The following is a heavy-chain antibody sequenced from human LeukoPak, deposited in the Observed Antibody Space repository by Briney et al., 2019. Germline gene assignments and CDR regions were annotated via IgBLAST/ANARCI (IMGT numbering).Heavy chain of an antibody. D-gene: IGHD6-19*01. J-gene: IGHJ4*02. CDR3: ARDSIAVAGNDY. V-gene: IGHV3-20*04. Sequence: GGSLRLSCAASGFTFDDYGTSWVRQAPGKGLEWVSGINWNGGSTGYADSVKGRFTISRDNAKNSLYLQMNSLRAEDTALYYCARDSIAVAGNDYWGQGTLVTVSS. CDR1: GFTFDDYG. CDR2: INWNGGST.